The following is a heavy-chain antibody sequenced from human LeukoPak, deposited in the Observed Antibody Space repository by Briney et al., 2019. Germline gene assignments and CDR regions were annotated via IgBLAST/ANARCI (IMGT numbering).Heavy chain of an antibody. Sequence: GESLKISCKGSGYNFIGYWIGWVRQMPGKGLEWMGIIYPGDSDVRYSPSFQGQVTISADKSISTAYLQWSSLEASDTAMYYCARTYCGGDCYYSYFDYWGQGTLVTVSS. J-gene: IGHJ4*02. CDR1: GYNFIGYW. V-gene: IGHV5-51*01. D-gene: IGHD2-21*02. CDR2: IYPGDSDV. CDR3: ARTYCGGDCYYSYFDY.